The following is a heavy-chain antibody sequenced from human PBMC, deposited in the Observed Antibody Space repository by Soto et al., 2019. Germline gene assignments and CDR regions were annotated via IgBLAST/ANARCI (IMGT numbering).Heavy chain of an antibody. J-gene: IGHJ5*02. V-gene: IGHV4-38-2*02. Sequence: VAGYSISSGYYWGWIRQPPGKGLEWIGSIYHSGSTYYNPSLKSRVTISVDTSKNQFSLKLSSVTAADTAVYYCARADIRIAAGWFDPWGQGTLVTVSS. CDR3: ARADIRIAAGWFDP. CDR1: GYSISSGYY. D-gene: IGHD6-13*01. CDR2: IYHSGST.